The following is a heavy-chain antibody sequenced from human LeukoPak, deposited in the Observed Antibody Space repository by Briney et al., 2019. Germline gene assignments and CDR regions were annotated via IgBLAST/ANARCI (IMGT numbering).Heavy chain of an antibody. D-gene: IGHD3-22*01. CDR1: GGSLTDYF. V-gene: IGHV4-34*01. CDR3: ARGRIAKIVVVHSFQYGMDV. J-gene: IGHJ6*02. CDR2: INDYSGNT. Sequence: SETLSLTCDVFGGSLTDYFWTWIRHSPGKGLEWIGEINDYSGNTNYNPSLNSRVSISLEKSKNQFSLELRSVTAADTAVYYCARGRIAKIVVVHSFQYGMDVWGQGTTVTVSS.